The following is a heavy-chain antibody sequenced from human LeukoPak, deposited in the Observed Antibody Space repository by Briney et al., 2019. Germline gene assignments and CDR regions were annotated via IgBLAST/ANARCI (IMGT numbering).Heavy chain of an antibody. V-gene: IGHV4-34*01. Sequence: SETLSLTCAVYGGSFSGYYWSWIRQPPGKGLEWIGEINHSGSTNYNPSLKSRVTISVDTPKTQFSLRLSSVTAADTAVYYCARQRTAPPIYEYYGMDVWGHGTTVTVSS. CDR1: GGSFSGYY. D-gene: IGHD3-9*01. J-gene: IGHJ6*02. CDR2: INHSGST. CDR3: ARQRTAPPIYEYYGMDV.